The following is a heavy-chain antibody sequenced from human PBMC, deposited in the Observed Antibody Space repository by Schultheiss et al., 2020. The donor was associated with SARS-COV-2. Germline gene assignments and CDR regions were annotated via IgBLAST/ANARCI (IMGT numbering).Heavy chain of an antibody. J-gene: IGHJ4*02. Sequence: GGSLRLSCTASGFTVSSNYMSWVRQAPGKGLEWVAVIWYDGSNKYYTDSVKGRFTISRDNSKNTLYLQMNSLRAEDTAIYYCARDSTYCSGDCSFDYWGQGTLVTVSS. CDR2: IWYDGSNK. CDR3: ARDSTYCSGDCSFDY. D-gene: IGHD2-21*02. CDR1: GFTVSSNY. V-gene: IGHV3-33*08.